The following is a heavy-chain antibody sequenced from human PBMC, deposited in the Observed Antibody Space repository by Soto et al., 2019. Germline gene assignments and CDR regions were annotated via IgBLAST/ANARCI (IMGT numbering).Heavy chain of an antibody. CDR1: AFTFSSYA. CDR2: ISGGGGTA. Sequence: GGSLILSFEASAFTFSSYAMSWVRQAPGKGLDWVSTISGGGGTAYYAASVEGRFTISRDNSKNTLFLQMHTLRAEDTAFYYCAKAALHSSTWEAGKGYLDYWGQRFLVT. J-gene: IGHJ4*02. D-gene: IGHD6-13*01. V-gene: IGHV3-23*01. CDR3: AKAALHSSTWEAGKGYLDY.